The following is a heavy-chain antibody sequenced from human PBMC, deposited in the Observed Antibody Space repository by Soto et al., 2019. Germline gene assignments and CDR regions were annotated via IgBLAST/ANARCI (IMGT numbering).Heavy chain of an antibody. V-gene: IGHV4-59*01. J-gene: IGHJ6*02. D-gene: IGHD4-17*01. CDR3: ARDPRTYGDCYYYGMDV. Sequence: SETLSLTCTVSGGSISSYYWSWIRQPPGKGLEWIGYIYYSGSTNYNPSLKSRVTISVDTSKNQFSLKLSSVTAADTAVYYCARDPRTYGDCYYYGMDVWGQGTTVTVSS. CDR2: IYYSGST. CDR1: GGSISSYY.